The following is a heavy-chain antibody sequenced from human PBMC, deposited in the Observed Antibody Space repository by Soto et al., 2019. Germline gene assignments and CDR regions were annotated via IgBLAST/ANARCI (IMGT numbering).Heavy chain of an antibody. CDR2: TYYRSKWYY. D-gene: IGHD1-26*01. V-gene: IGHV6-1*01. CDR3: ARGEQYSGRIFDY. CDR1: GDSVSSNSAG. J-gene: IGHJ4*01. Sequence: SPTLSLTCAITGDSVSSNSAGWSWVRQSPSRGLEWLGRTYYRSKWYYEYAVSVRGRITINPDTSKNQYSLQLNSVTPEDTAVYFCARGEQYSGRIFDYWGQGTLATVSS.